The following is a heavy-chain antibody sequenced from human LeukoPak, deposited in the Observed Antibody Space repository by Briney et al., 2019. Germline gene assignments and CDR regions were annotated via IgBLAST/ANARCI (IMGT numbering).Heavy chain of an antibody. CDR2: ITDSVSGGST. D-gene: IGHD5-18*01. CDR3: AKDRTGYSYGYFLSP. Sequence: GGSLRLSCAASGFTFSSYAMTWVRQAPGKGLEWVSAITDSVSGGSTYYADSVKGRFTISRDNSKNTLYLQMSSLRAEDTAVYFCAKDRTGYSYGYFLSPWGQGTLVTVSS. J-gene: IGHJ5*02. V-gene: IGHV3-23*01. CDR1: GFTFSSYA.